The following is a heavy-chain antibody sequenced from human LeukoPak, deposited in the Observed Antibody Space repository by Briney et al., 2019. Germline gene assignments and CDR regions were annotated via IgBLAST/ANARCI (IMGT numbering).Heavy chain of an antibody. CDR3: TRDRGAYNLYDY. D-gene: IGHD1-1*01. J-gene: IGHJ4*02. CDR2: IRSKAYGKTA. V-gene: IGHV3-49*03. CDR1: GFTFGDYA. Sequence: PGGSLRLSCTASGFTFGDYAMSWIRQAPGKGLEWVGFIRSKAYGKTAEYAASVKGRFTISRDDSKAIAYLQMNSLKTEDTAVYHCTRDRGAYNLYDYWGQGTLVTVSS.